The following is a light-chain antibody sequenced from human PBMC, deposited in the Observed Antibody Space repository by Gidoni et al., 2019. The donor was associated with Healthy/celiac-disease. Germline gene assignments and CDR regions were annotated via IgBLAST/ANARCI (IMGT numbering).Light chain of an antibody. J-gene: IGKJ1*01. CDR1: QSISSW. CDR2: DAS. CDR3: QQYNSYSWT. V-gene: IGKV1-5*01. Sequence: DIPITQPPSTLSASVGDRVTITCRASQSISSWLAWYQQKPGKAPKLLIYDASSLESGVPSRFSGSGSGTEFTLTISSLQPDDFATYYCQQYNSYSWTFGQXTKVEIK.